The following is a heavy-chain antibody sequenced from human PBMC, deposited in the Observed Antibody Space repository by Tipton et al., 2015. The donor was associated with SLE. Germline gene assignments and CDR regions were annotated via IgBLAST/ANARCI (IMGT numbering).Heavy chain of an antibody. CDR1: GGSISSSSYY. CDR2: IYTSGST. V-gene: IGHV4-61*05. J-gene: IGHJ5*02. Sequence: TLSLTCTVSGGSISSSSYYWGWIRQPPGKGLEWIGYIYTSGSTNYNPSLKSRVTISVDTSKNQFSLKLSSVTAADTAVYYCGLRTYAPGWFDPWGQGTLVTVSS. CDR3: GLRTYAPGWFDP. D-gene: IGHD1-14*01.